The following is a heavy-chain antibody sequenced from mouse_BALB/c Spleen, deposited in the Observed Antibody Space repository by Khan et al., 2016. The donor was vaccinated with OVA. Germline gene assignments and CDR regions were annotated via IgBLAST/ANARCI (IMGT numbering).Heavy chain of an antibody. CDR1: GFTFSSYG. CDR3: STLYFYGSRVYFDY. D-gene: IGHD1-1*01. Sequence: EVELVESGGDLVKPGGSLKLSCAASGFTFSSYGMSWVRQTPDKRLEWVATISSGGNYTYYPDSVKGRFTISRDTAKNPMYLQISSLKSEDTAMYFCSTLYFYGSRVYFDYWGQGTTLTVSS. J-gene: IGHJ2*01. V-gene: IGHV5-6*01. CDR2: ISSGGNYT.